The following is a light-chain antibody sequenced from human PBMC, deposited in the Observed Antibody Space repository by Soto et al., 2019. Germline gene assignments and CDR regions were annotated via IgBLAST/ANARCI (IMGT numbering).Light chain of an antibody. V-gene: IGKV3-15*01. J-gene: IGKJ5*01. CDR1: QSINKN. CDR2: GAS. Sequence: VLTQSPATLSVSPGHKLTLSCRASQSINKNLAWYQQKRGQAPRLLIYGASTRATGFPARFSGSGSGTDFTLTIASLQSEDFAVYYCQQYHKWPITVGQGTRLEIK. CDR3: QQYHKWPIT.